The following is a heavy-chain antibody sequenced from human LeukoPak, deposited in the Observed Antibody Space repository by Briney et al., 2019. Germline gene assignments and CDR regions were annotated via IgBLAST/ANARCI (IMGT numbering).Heavy chain of an antibody. J-gene: IGHJ6*03. CDR3: AREYYDSSGYYDYYYYMDV. V-gene: IGHV4-61*01. CDR2: IYYSGST. Sequence: SETLSLTCAVSGYSISSGYYWSWIRQPPGKGLEWIGYIYYSGSTNYNPSLKSRVTISVDTSKNQFSLKLSSVTAADTAVYYCAREYYDSSGYYDYYYYMDVWGKGTTVTVSS. CDR1: GYSISSGYY. D-gene: IGHD3-22*01.